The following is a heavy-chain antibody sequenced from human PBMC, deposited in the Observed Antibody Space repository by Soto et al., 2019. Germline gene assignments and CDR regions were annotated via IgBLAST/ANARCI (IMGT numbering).Heavy chain of an antibody. D-gene: IGHD3-22*01. CDR3: ARAYDSSGYFDY. CDR2: IYHSGST. Sequence: SETLCLTCAVSGGSISSGGYSWSWIRQPPGKGLEWIGYIYHSGSTYYNPSLKSRVTISVDRSKNQFSLKLSSVTAADTAVYYGARAYDSSGYFDYWGQGTLVTVSS. V-gene: IGHV4-30-2*01. J-gene: IGHJ4*02. CDR1: GGSISSGGYS.